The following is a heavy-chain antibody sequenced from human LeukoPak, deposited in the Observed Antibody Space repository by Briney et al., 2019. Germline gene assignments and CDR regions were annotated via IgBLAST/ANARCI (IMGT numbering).Heavy chain of an antibody. D-gene: IGHD6-19*01. CDR2: MNPNSGNT. J-gene: IGHJ6*03. CDR3: ARADASSGWYYYYYYMDV. CDR1: GYTFTSYD. Sequence: ASVTVSCKASGYTFTSYDINWVRQATGQGLELMGWMNPNSGNTGYAQKFQGRVTMTRNTSISTAYMEMSSLRSEDTAVYYCARADASSGWYYYYYYMDVWGKGTTVTVSS. V-gene: IGHV1-8*01.